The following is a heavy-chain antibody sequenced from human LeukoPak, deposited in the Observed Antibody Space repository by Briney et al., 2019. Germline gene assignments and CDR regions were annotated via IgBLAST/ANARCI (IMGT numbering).Heavy chain of an antibody. CDR1: GFTFSDYY. V-gene: IGHV3-11*01. Sequence: GGSLRLSCAAPGFTFSDYYMSWIRQAPGKGLEWVSYISSSGSTIYYADSVKGRFTISRDNAKNSLYLQMNSLRAEDTAVYYCARQSYYSDSSGHYVYYFDYWGQGTLVTVSS. CDR2: ISSSGSTI. CDR3: ARQSYYSDSSGHYVYYFDY. D-gene: IGHD3-22*01. J-gene: IGHJ4*02.